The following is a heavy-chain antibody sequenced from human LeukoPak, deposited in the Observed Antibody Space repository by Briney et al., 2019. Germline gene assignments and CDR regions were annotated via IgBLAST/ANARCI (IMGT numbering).Heavy chain of an antibody. Sequence: GGSLRLSCAASGFTFNDYAMTWVRQAPGEGLQWVSSVISNGGSTYHADSVRGRFTISRDNSKNTLYLQMNSLRAEDTALYYCARAEGATMLDYWGQGTLVTVSS. V-gene: IGHV3-23*01. J-gene: IGHJ4*02. CDR3: ARAEGATMLDY. CDR1: GFTFNDYA. CDR2: VISNGGST. D-gene: IGHD3-16*01.